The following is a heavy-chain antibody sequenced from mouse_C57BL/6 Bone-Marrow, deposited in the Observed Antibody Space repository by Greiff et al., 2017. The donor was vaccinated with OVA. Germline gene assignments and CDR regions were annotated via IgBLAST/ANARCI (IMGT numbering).Heavy chain of an antibody. CDR1: GYTFTSYG. V-gene: IGHV1-81*01. Sequence: VKLQESGAELARPGASVKLSCKASGYTFTSYGISWVKQRTGQGLEWIGEIYPRSGNTYYNEKFKGKATLTADKSSSTAYMELRSLTSEDSAVYFCARGEGYYGNYEYFDVWGTGTTVTVSS. CDR3: ARGEGYYGNYEYFDV. D-gene: IGHD2-1*01. CDR2: IYPRSGNT. J-gene: IGHJ1*03.